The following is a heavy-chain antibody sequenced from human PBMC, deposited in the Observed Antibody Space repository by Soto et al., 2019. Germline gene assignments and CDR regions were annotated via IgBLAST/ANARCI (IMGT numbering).Heavy chain of an antibody. Sequence: GGSLRLSCAASGFTITRYSMNWVRQAPGKGLEWVSSISSTTNYIYYGDSMKGRFTISRDNAKNSLYLEMNSLRAEDTAVYYCARESEDLTSNFDYWGQGTLVTVSS. J-gene: IGHJ4*02. V-gene: IGHV3-21*06. CDR3: ARESEDLTSNFDY. CDR2: ISSTTNYI. CDR1: GFTITRYS.